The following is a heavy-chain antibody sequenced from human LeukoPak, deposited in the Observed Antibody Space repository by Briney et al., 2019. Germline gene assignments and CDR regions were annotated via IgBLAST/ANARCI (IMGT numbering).Heavy chain of an antibody. Sequence: PSETLSLTCAVYGGSFSGYYWSWIRQPPGKGLEWIGEINHSGSTNYNPSLKSRVTISVDTSKNQFSLKLSSVTAADTAVYYCARRRMGWPGGNAFDIWGQGTMVTVSS. J-gene: IGHJ3*02. D-gene: IGHD3-16*01. V-gene: IGHV4-34*01. CDR2: INHSGST. CDR1: GGSFSGYY. CDR3: ARRRMGWPGGNAFDI.